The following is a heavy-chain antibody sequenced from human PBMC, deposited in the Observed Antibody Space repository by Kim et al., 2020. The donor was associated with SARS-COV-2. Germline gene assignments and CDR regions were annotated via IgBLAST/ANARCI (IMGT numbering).Heavy chain of an antibody. CDR3: ARLEFYDSSGPPGAFDI. CDR2: IWYDGSNK. V-gene: IGHV3-33*01. CDR1: GFTFSSYG. D-gene: IGHD3-22*01. J-gene: IGHJ3*02. Sequence: GGSLRLSCAASGFTFSSYGMHWVRQAPGKGLEWVAVIWYDGSNKYYADSVKGRFTISRDNSKNTLYLQMNSLRAEDTAVYYCARLEFYDSSGPPGAFDIWGQGTMVTVSS.